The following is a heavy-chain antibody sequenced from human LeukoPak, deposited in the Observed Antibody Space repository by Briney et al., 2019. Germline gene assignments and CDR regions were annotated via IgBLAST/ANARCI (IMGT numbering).Heavy chain of an antibody. CDR1: GGSISSYY. D-gene: IGHD2-2*01. CDR3: ARDVVVPAAKGYNWFDP. V-gene: IGHV4-4*07. Sequence: SETLSLTCTVSGGSISSYYWSWIRQPAGKGLEWIGRIYTSGSTNYNPSLKSRVTMSVDTSKNQFSLKLSSVTAADTAVYYCARDVVVPAAKGYNWFDPWGQGTLVTVSS. CDR2: IYTSGST. J-gene: IGHJ5*02.